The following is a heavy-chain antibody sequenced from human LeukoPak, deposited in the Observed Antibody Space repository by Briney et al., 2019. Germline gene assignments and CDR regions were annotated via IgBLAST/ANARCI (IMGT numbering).Heavy chain of an antibody. CDR1: GFTFTTYP. CDR2: IPYDGSNK. D-gene: IGHD3-16*01. CDR3: ARDEDLYGGGFDL. J-gene: IGHJ4*02. Sequence: GGSLRLSCAASGFTFTTYPMHWVRQAPGKGLEWLALIPYDGSNKLYAPSVKGRFTISRDNSKNTVFLQMNSLRPADAAVYFCARDEDLYGGGFDLWGQGSLVIVSS. V-gene: IGHV3-30*01.